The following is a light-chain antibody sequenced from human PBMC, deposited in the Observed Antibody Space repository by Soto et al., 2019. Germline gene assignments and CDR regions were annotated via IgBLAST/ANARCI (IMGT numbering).Light chain of an antibody. CDR2: DAS. J-gene: IGKJ2*01. CDR3: QQYNSPLYT. V-gene: IGKV1-5*01. Sequence: DIQMTQSPSTLSASVGDRVTITCRASQSISSWLAWYQQKPGKAPKLLIYDASSLESGVPSRFSGSGSGTEFTLTISSLQPDDFATYYCQQYNSPLYTFGQGTKVDIK. CDR1: QSISSW.